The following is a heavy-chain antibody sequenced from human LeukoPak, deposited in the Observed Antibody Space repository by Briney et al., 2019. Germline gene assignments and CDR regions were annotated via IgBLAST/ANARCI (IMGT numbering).Heavy chain of an antibody. CDR3: ARGIAAAGTPNFDY. CDR1: GYSISSGYY. CDR2: IYYSGST. D-gene: IGHD6-13*01. J-gene: IGHJ4*02. V-gene: IGHV4-38-2*02. Sequence: PSETLSLTCTVSGYSISSGYYWGWIRQPPGKGLEWIGTIYYSGSTYYNPSLTSRVTISVDTSKNQFSLKLSSVTAADTAVYYCARGIAAAGTPNFDYWGQGTLVTVSS.